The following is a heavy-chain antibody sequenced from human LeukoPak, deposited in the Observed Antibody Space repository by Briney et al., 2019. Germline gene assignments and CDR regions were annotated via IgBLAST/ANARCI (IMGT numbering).Heavy chain of an antibody. CDR2: ISYDGNNK. CDR1: GFTFTNYG. CDR3: APDEGGDYVGLDY. J-gene: IGHJ4*02. D-gene: IGHD4-17*01. V-gene: IGHV3-30*03. Sequence: PGRSLRLSCAASGFTFTNYGIHWVRQAPGKGLEWVALISYDGNNKYYADAVKGRFTISRDNSKNTLYLQMSSLRTEDTVMYYCAPDEGGDYVGLDYWGRGTLVTVSS.